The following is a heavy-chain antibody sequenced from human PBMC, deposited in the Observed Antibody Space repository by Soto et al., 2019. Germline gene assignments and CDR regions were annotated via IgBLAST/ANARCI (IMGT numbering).Heavy chain of an antibody. J-gene: IGHJ4*02. V-gene: IGHV1-18*01. Sequence: QVQLVQSGAEVKKPGASVKVSCKASGYTFASYAISWVRQAPGQGLEWMGWISAYNGNTNHAQKLPGRDTMTPDTSTRTAYLALRSLRSIDTTVYSCARAAPPADYWGQANLVTGSS. CDR2: ISAYNGNT. CDR3: ARAAPPADY. CDR1: GYTFASYA.